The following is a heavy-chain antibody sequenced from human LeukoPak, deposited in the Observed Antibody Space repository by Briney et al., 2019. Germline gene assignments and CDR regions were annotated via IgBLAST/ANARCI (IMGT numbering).Heavy chain of an antibody. Sequence: SVKVSFKASGGTFSSYAISWVRQAPGQGLEWMGGIIPIFGTANYAQKFQGRVTITTDESTSTAYMELSSLRSEDTAVYYCAREQSMVRGVRYLDYWGQGTLVTVSS. CDR2: IIPIFGTA. CDR1: GGTFSSYA. D-gene: IGHD3-10*01. V-gene: IGHV1-69*05. CDR3: AREQSMVRGVRYLDY. J-gene: IGHJ4*02.